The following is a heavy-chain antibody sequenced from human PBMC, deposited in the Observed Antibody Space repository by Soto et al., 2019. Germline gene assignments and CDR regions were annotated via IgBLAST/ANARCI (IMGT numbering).Heavy chain of an antibody. D-gene: IGHD3-22*01. CDR2: INYDGSGT. Sequence: GGSLRLSCAASGFTFSSYWMHWVRQAPGKGLVWVSRINYDGSGTSYADSVKGRFTISRDNAKNTLYLQMNSLRAEDTAVYYCAKDPTSYDSSAQFDSWGQGTLVTVSS. CDR1: GFTFSSYW. V-gene: IGHV3-74*01. CDR3: AKDPTSYDSSAQFDS. J-gene: IGHJ4*02.